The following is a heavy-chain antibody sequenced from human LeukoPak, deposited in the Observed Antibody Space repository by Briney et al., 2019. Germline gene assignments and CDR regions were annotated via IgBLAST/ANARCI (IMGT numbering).Heavy chain of an antibody. CDR2: IKQDGSED. Sequence: PGGSLRLSCEASGFRFSSYWMSWVRQAPGKGLEWVANIKQDGSEDYYVDSVKGRFAISRDKAKNSLYLQMNSLRAEDTAVYYCARDRDSGSISWYFLFDYWGQGYLVTVSS. J-gene: IGHJ4*02. V-gene: IGHV3-7*01. CDR1: GFRFSSYW. CDR3: ARDRDSGSISWYFLFDY. D-gene: IGHD2-2*01.